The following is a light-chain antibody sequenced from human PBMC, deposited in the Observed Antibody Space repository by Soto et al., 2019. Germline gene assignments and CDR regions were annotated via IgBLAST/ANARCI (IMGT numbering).Light chain of an antibody. CDR1: QGISSY. J-gene: IGKJ4*01. CDR2: VAS. CDR3: QQVKSYPLT. V-gene: IGKV1-9*01. Sequence: DIQLTQSPSFLSASVGDRVTITCRASQGISSYLAWYQQKPGIALKFLLYVASTLQSGVPSRFSGSGSGTEHTLTISSLLTEDFATYYCQQVKSYPLTFGGGTKVEIK.